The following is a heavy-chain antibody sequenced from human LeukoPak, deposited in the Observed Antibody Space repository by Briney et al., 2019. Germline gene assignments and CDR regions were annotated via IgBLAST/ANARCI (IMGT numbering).Heavy chain of an antibody. D-gene: IGHD6-13*01. J-gene: IGHJ5*02. Sequence: SETLSLTCSVSGGSISSYYWSWIRQPPVKQLEWIGYYYHSGSINYNPSLSSRVTISIDTSKNQFSLRLTSVTAADTAVYFCARVRGYSSSWFDHWGQGTLVTVSS. CDR3: ARVRGYSSSWFDH. V-gene: IGHV4-59*01. CDR1: GGSISSYY. CDR2: YYHSGSI.